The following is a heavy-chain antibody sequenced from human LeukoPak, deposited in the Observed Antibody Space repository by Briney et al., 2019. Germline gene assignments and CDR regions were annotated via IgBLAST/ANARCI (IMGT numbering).Heavy chain of an antibody. V-gene: IGHV1-69*04. CDR3: AREIGVAARPGFYVY. D-gene: IGHD6-6*01. Sequence: SVKVSCKASGCTFSSYTISWVRQAPGQGLEWMGRIIPILGIANYAQKFQGRVTITADKSTSTAYMELSSLRSEDTAVYYCAREIGVAARPGFYVYWGQGTLVTVSS. J-gene: IGHJ4*02. CDR2: IIPILGIA. CDR1: GCTFSSYT.